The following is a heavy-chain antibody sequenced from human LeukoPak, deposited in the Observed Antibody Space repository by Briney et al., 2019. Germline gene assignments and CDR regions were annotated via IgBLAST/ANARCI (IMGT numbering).Heavy chain of an antibody. J-gene: IGHJ4*02. CDR3: TREGILAGVDY. Sequence: GGSLRLSCAASGFTFTSFWMSWVRLAPGKGLEWVANIKQDGSEKNYVDSVKARFTISRDNAKNSMSLQMNSLRAEDTAVYYCTREGILAGVDYWGQGTLVTVSS. D-gene: IGHD6-13*01. CDR2: IKQDGSEK. CDR1: GFTFTSFW. V-gene: IGHV3-7*01.